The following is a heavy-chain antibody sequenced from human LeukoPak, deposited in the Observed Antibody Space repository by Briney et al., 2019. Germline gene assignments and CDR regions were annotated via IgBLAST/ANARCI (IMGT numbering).Heavy chain of an antibody. J-gene: IGHJ4*02. CDR3: AKDIGIVVVPAAYFDY. D-gene: IGHD2-2*01. CDR2: ISWNSGSI. V-gene: IGHV3-9*01. Sequence: GRSLRLSCAASGFTFDDYAMHWVRQAPGKGLEGVSGISWNSGSIGYADSVKGRFTISRDNAKNSLYLQMNSLRAEDTALYYYAKDIGIVVVPAAYFDYWGQGTLVTVSS. CDR1: GFTFDDYA.